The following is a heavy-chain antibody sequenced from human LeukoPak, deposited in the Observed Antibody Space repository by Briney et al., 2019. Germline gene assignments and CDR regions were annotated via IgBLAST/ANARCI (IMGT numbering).Heavy chain of an antibody. D-gene: IGHD6-19*01. J-gene: IGHJ3*02. CDR1: GFTFSSYA. CDR2: ISGSGGST. CDR3: AKDLPQRSGWYPGAFDI. Sequence: TGGSLRLSCAASGFTFSSYAMSWVRQAPGKGLEWVSAISGSGGSTYYADSVKGRFTISRDNSKNTLYLQMNSLRAEDTAVYYCAKDLPQRSGWYPGAFDIWGQGTMVTVSS. V-gene: IGHV3-23*01.